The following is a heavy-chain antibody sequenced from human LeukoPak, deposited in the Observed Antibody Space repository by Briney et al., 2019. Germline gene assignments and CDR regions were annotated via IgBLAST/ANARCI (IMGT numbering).Heavy chain of an antibody. D-gene: IGHD3-10*01. J-gene: IGHJ3*02. CDR3: ARHGGVVRGEGSDAFDI. V-gene: IGHV4-39*01. Sequence: SETLSLTCTVSGGSISSSSYYWGWIRQPPGKGLEWIGSIYYSGSTYYNPSLKSRVTISVDTSKNQFSLKLSSVTAADTAMYYCARHGGVVRGEGSDAFDIWGQGTTVTVSS. CDR1: GGSISSSSYY. CDR2: IYYSGST.